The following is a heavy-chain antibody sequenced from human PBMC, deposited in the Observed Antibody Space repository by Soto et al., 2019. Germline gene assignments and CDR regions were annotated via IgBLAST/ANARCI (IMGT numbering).Heavy chain of an antibody. Sequence: SVKVSCKASGGTFSSYAISWVRQAPGQGLEWMGGIIPIFGTANYAQKFQGRVTITADESTSTAYMGLSSLRSEDTAVYYCARELVVVAATHYYYGMDVWGQGTTVTVSS. J-gene: IGHJ6*02. CDR3: ARELVVVAATHYYYGMDV. CDR2: IIPIFGTA. V-gene: IGHV1-69*13. D-gene: IGHD2-15*01. CDR1: GGTFSSYA.